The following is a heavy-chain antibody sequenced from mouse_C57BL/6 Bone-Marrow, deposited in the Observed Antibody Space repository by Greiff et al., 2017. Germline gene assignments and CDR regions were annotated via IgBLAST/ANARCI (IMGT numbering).Heavy chain of an antibody. CDR3: ARHGYDYAWFAY. J-gene: IGHJ3*01. CDR2: ISSGGSYT. D-gene: IGHD2-4*01. V-gene: IGHV5-6*01. CDR1: GFTFSSYG. Sequence: EVKLVESGGDLVKPGGSLKLSCAASGFTFSSYGMSWVRQTPDKRLEWVATISSGGSYTYYPDSVKGRFTISRDNAKNTLYLRMSSLKSEDTAMYYCARHGYDYAWFAYWGQGTLVTVSA.